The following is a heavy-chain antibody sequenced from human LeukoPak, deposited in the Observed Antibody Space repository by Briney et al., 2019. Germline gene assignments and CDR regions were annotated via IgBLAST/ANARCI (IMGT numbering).Heavy chain of an antibody. D-gene: IGHD1-26*01. CDR3: ARTSFAPQGGSYYVFDY. CDR1: GFTFSSYS. V-gene: IGHV3-21*01. J-gene: IGHJ4*02. CDR2: ISSSSSYI. Sequence: GGSLRLSCAASGFTFSSYSMNWVRQAPGKGLEWVSSISSSSSYIYYADSVKGRFTISRDNAKNSLYLQMNSLRAEDTAVYYCARTSFAPQGGSYYVFDYWGQGTLVAVSS.